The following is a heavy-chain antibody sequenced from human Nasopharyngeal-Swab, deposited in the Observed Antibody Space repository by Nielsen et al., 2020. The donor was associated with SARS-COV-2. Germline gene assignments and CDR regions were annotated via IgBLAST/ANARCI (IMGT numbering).Heavy chain of an antibody. CDR3: ARGVYNGKYYYSYMDV. CDR2: IYYTGST. D-gene: IGHD5-24*01. V-gene: IGHV4-59*01. Sequence: WLSQPPVQGLEWIGDIYYTGSTNYHPSLKSRVTMSVDTSKNQFCLKLSSVTAADTAVYYCARGVYNGKYYYSYMDVWGKGTTVTVSS. J-gene: IGHJ6*03.